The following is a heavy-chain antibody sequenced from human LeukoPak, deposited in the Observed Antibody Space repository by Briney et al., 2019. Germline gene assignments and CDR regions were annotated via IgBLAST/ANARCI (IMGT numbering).Heavy chain of an antibody. J-gene: IGHJ4*02. CDR1: GYTFTSYY. V-gene: IGHV1-69*13. D-gene: IGHD6-6*01. CDR2: IIPIFGTA. CDR3: ARGVVIAARPTVFDY. Sequence: ASVKVSCKASGYTFTSYYIHWVRQAPGQGLEWMGGIIPIFGTANYAQKFQGRVTITADESTSTAYMELSSLRSEDTAVYYCARGVVIAARPTVFDYWGQGTLVTVSS.